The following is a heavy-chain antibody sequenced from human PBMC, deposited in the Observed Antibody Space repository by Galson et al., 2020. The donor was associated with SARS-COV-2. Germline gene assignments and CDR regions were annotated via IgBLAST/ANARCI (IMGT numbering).Heavy chain of an antibody. Sequence: ASETLSLTCTVSGGSISSSSYYWGWIRQPPGKGLEWIGSIYYSGSTYYNPSLKSRVTISVDTSKNQFSLKLSSVTAADTAVYYCARLSYYDILTGYYKGDYWGQGTLVTVSS. V-gene: IGHV4-39*01. D-gene: IGHD3-9*01. J-gene: IGHJ4*02. CDR2: IYYSGST. CDR3: ARLSYYDILTGYYKGDY. CDR1: GGSISSSSYY.